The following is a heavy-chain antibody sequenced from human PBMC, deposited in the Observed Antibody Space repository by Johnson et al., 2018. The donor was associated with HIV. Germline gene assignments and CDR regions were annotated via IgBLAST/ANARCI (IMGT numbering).Heavy chain of an antibody. CDR1: GFTFSSYD. V-gene: IGHV3-30*03. CDR3: ARTGRRVVVRGGAFDI. Sequence: QVQLVESGGGVVQPGRSLRLSCAASGFTFSSYDMHWVRQAPGKGLEWVALISYDGSNKYHADSVKGRFTISRDNSKNTLYLQMNSLRAEDTAVYYCARTGRRVVVRGGAFDIWGQGTMVTVSS. CDR2: ISYDGSNK. J-gene: IGHJ3*02. D-gene: IGHD3-22*01.